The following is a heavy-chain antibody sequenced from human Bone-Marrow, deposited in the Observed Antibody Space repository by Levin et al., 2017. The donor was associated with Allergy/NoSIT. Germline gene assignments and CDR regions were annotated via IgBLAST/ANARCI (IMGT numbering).Heavy chain of an antibody. D-gene: IGHD3-3*01. J-gene: IGHJ6*02. CDR3: AKDLTVVAIFGSPMDV. CDR1: GFNFSMYG. Sequence: PGGSLRLSCEISGFNFSMYGMQWVRQAPGKGLEWVSLISYHGTNREYSASVKGRFTISRDTSKNTLYLQMNSLREEDTGVYYCAKDLTVVAIFGSPMDVWGHGTTVIVSS. V-gene: IGHV3-30*18. CDR2: ISYHGTNR.